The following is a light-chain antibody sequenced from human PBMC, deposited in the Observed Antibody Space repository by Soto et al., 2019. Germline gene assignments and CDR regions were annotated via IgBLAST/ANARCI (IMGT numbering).Light chain of an antibody. V-gene: IGKV3-15*01. CDR3: QQYSDWPIT. CDR2: GAS. Sequence: DIVMTQSPATLSVSAGESATLSCRASQSISSNLAWYQQKPGQAPRLLIYGASTMATGIPARFSGSGSETDFTLTISSLQSEDFAVYHCQQYSDWPITFGQGIRLEIK. CDR1: QSISSN. J-gene: IGKJ5*01.